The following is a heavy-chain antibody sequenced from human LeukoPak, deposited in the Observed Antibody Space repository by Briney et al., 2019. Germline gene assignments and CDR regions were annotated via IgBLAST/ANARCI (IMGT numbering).Heavy chain of an antibody. CDR1: GLTLGRYS. J-gene: IGHJ3*02. CDR3: ARDMYGDYTVNDAFDI. CDR2: IGSSTSTI. D-gene: IGHD4-17*01. Sequence: GESLRLPCAASGLTLGRYSMNWVRQAPGKGLEWVSYIGSSTSTIKYADSVKGRFTISSDNAKNSLYLQMNSLRAEDTAVYYCARDMYGDYTVNDAFDIWGQGIMVTVSS. V-gene: IGHV3-48*04.